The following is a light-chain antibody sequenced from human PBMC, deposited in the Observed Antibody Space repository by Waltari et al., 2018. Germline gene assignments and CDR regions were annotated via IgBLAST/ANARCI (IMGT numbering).Light chain of an antibody. CDR2: EVI. V-gene: IGLV2-23*02. CDR1: NSDVGHYNL. J-gene: IGLJ1*01. Sequence: QSALTQPASVSGTPGQSLTISCTGTNSDVGHYNLVPWYQHHPGEAPNLMICEVIKRPSGVSNRFSGSKSGNTASLTISGLQAEDEADYYCCSYAGSGTYVFGTGTKVTVL. CDR3: CSYAGSGTYV.